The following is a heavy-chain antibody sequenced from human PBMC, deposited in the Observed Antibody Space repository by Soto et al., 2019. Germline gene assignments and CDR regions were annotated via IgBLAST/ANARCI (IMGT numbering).Heavy chain of an antibody. J-gene: IGHJ6*02. CDR3: ASGSRVGFLGDV. Sequence: GSLRLSCAASGFTFSSYSMNWVRQAPGKGLEWVSSISSSSSYIYYADSVKGRFTISRDNAKNSLYLQMNSLRAEDTAVYYCASGSRVGFLGDVWGQGPTVTVYS. D-gene: IGHD3-3*02. CDR2: ISSSSSYI. V-gene: IGHV3-21*01. CDR1: GFTFSSYS.